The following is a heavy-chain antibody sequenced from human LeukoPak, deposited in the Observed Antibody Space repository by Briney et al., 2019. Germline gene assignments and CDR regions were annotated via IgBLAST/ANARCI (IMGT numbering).Heavy chain of an antibody. V-gene: IGHV3-7*03. CDR3: ARDRTWWDY. CDR2: IKQDGSEK. J-gene: IGHJ4*02. Sequence: GGSLRLSCTASGFTFRNYWMSWVRQAPGKGLEWVANIKQDGSEKYYVDSVKGRFTISRDNAENLLYLQMKSLRAEDTAVYYCARDRTWWDYWGQGTLVTVSS. D-gene: IGHD2-15*01. CDR1: GFTFRNYW.